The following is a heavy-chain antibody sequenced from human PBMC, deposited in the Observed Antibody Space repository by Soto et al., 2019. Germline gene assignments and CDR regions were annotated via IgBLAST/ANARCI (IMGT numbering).Heavy chain of an antibody. J-gene: IGHJ4*02. Sequence: LRLSCAASGFTFSDYYMSWIRQAPGKGLEWVSYISSSGNTVYYADSVEGRFTISRDNAQNSLYLQMNSLRAEDTAVYYCARDSRVYYGSGSSVDGWGQGTLVTVSS. CDR3: ARDSRVYYGSGSSVDG. CDR2: ISSSGNTV. CDR1: GFTFSDYY. V-gene: IGHV3-11*01. D-gene: IGHD3-10*01.